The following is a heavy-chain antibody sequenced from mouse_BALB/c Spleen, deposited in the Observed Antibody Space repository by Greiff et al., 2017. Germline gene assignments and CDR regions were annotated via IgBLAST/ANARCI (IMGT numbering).Heavy chain of an antibody. CDR2: IYPYNGGT. D-gene: IGHD1-1*01. CDR1: GYTFTDYN. CDR3: GRSLITTVPYYAMDY. V-gene: IGHV1S29*02. Sequence: EVQLQQSGPELVKPGASVKISCKASGYTFTDYNMHWVKQSHGKSLEWIGYIYPYNGGTGYNQKFKGKATLTVDKSSSTAHMELLSLTSEDSAVYYCGRSLITTVPYYAMDYWGQGTSVTVSS. J-gene: IGHJ4*01.